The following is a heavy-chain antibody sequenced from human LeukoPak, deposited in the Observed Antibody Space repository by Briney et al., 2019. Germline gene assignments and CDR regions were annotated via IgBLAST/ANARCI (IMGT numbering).Heavy chain of an antibody. CDR3: ARGTGYSSRHDY. Sequence: ASVKVSCKASGYTFTGYYMHWVRHAPGQGLEWMGWINPNSGGTNYAQKFQGRVTMTRDTSISTAYMELSRLRSDDTAVYYCARGTGYSSRHDYWGQGTLVTVSS. J-gene: IGHJ4*02. D-gene: IGHD6-13*01. CDR2: INPNSGGT. V-gene: IGHV1-2*02. CDR1: GYTFTGYY.